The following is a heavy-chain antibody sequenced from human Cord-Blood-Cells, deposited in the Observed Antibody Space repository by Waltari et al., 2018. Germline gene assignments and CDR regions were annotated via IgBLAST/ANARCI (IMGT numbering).Heavy chain of an antibody. CDR2: NNPNSGCT. J-gene: IGHJ5*01. Sequence: QVQLVESGAEVKKAADSVKVSCKASGYTFTGSYMHWVRQAPGQGLEWMGCNNPNSGCTTYAQKFKGRVTITRDTSISTAYAALSRLRSDDTAVYYCARVEAAAGWFDSWGQGTLVTVSS. V-gene: IGHV1-2*02. D-gene: IGHD6-13*01. CDR1: GYTFTGSY. CDR3: ARVEAAAGWFDS.